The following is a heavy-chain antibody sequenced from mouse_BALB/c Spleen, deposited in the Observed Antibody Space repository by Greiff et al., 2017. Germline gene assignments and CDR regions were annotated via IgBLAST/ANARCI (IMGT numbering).Heavy chain of an antibody. D-gene: IGHD1-1*01. CDR1: GFNIKDTY. CDR3: ARDYGSSYVQYFDY. V-gene: IGHV14-3*02. Sequence: VQLQQSGAELVKPGASVKLSCTASGFNIKDTYMHWVKQRPEQGLEWIGRIDPANGNTKYDPKFQGKATITADTSSNTAYLQLSSLTSEDTAVYYCARDYGSSYVQYFDYWGQGTTLTVSS. J-gene: IGHJ2*01. CDR2: IDPANGNT.